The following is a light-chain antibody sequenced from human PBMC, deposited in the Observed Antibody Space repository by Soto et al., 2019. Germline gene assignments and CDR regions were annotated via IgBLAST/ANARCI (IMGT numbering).Light chain of an antibody. CDR1: SSDIGGYDH. V-gene: IGLV2-8*01. CDR2: EVT. J-gene: IGLJ1*01. CDR3: ISYTDRQSYL. Sequence: QSALTQPPSASGSPGQSVTISCTGTSSDIGGYDHVSWYRQDPGKAPKVMIYEVTKRPSGVPDRFSGSKAGNTASLTVFGLQAEDEANYYCISYTDRQSYLFGTVTKLTVL.